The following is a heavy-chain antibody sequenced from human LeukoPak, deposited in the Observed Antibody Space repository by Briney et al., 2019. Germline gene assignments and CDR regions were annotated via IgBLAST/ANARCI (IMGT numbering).Heavy chain of an antibody. Sequence: GGSLRLSCTASGFTFSSYTMSWVRQAPGEGLEWLSAINGRGITYYAGSVKGRFTISRDNSENTLYLQMNSLTVDDTAVYYCAKERQTGDYFTSDYWGQGTLVTVSS. D-gene: IGHD4-17*01. J-gene: IGHJ4*02. CDR3: AKERQTGDYFTSDY. V-gene: IGHV3-23*01. CDR1: GFTFSSYT. CDR2: INGRGIT.